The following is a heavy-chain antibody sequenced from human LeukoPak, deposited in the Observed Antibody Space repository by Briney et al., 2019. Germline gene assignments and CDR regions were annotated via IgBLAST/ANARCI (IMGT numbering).Heavy chain of an antibody. Sequence: SETLSLTCTVSGGSISSGSYFWNWIRQPAGKGLEWIGRIYRSGSTNYNPSLKSRVTISVDTSKNQFSLKLSSVTAADTAVYYCARLGSRYSYGRTFDYWGQGTLVTVSS. CDR1: GGSISSGSYF. V-gene: IGHV4-61*02. D-gene: IGHD5-18*01. CDR3: ARLGSRYSYGRTFDY. J-gene: IGHJ4*02. CDR2: IYRSGST.